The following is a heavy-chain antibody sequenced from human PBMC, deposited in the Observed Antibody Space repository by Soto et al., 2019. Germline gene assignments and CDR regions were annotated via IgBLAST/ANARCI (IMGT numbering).Heavy chain of an antibody. CDR2: INHSGST. D-gene: IGHD3-10*01. J-gene: IGHJ6*02. CDR3: ARGVRGPWFGVERASTRYGMDV. Sequence: QVQLQQWGAGLLKPSETLSLTCAVYGGSFSGYYWSWIRQPPGKGLEWIGEINHSGSTNYNPSLKRLXPISVDTSKNXXSXKPXSVTAADTAIYYCARGVRGPWFGVERASTRYGMDVWGQGTTVTVSS. V-gene: IGHV4-34*01. CDR1: GGSFSGYY.